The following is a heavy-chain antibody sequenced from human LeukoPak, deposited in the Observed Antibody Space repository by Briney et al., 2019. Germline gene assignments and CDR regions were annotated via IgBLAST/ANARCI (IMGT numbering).Heavy chain of an antibody. CDR2: ISYDGSNK. CDR3: ARIHSGYEPPKEYYGMDV. D-gene: IGHD5-12*01. V-gene: IGHV3-30*03. J-gene: IGHJ6*04. CDR1: GFSFSDFG. Sequence: GGSLRLSCVASGFSFSDFGMHWVRQAPGKGLEWVADISYDGSNKYYADSVKGRFTISRDNSKNTLYMQVNSLKSEDTAVYYCARIHSGYEPPKEYYGMDVWGKGTTVTVSS.